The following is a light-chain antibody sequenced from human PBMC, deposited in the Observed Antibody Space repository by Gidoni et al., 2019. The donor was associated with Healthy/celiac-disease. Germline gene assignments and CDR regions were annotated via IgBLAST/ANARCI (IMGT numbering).Light chain of an antibody. CDR1: SSNIGSNY. V-gene: IGLV1-47*01. J-gene: IGLJ3*02. Sequence: QSVLTQPPSASGTPWQRVTISCSGSSSNIGSNYVYWYQQLPGTAPKLPIYGNNQRPSGVPDRFSGSKSGTSASLAISGLRSEDEAEYYCAAWDDSLSGPVFGGGTKLTVL. CDR3: AAWDDSLSGPV. CDR2: GNN.